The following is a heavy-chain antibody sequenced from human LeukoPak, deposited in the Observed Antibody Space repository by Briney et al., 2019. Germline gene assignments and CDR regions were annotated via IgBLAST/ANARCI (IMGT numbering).Heavy chain of an antibody. V-gene: IGHV3-21*01. CDR3: ARALTTADAFDI. Sequence: PGGSLILSCAASGFTFSTYSMNWVRQAPGKGLEWVSSISSSSSYIFSADSVKGRFTISRDNAKNSLYLQMNSLRAEDTAVYYCARALTTADAFDIWGLGTMVTVSS. CDR2: ISSSSSYI. J-gene: IGHJ3*02. D-gene: IGHD3-3*01. CDR1: GFTFSTYS.